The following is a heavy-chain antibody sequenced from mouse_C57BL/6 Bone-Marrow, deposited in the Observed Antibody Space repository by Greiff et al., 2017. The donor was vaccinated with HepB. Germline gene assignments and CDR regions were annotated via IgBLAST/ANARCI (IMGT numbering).Heavy chain of an antibody. D-gene: IGHD2-4*01. V-gene: IGHV1-64*01. CDR3: ARSGIYYDYDDGDLFYAMDY. Sequence: VQLQQPGAELVKPGASVKLSCKASGYTFTSYWMHWVKQRPGQGLEWIGMIHPNSGSTNYNEKFKSKATLTVDKSSSTAYMQLSSLTSEDSAVYYCARSGIYYDYDDGDLFYAMDYWGQGTSVTVSS. CDR1: GYTFTSYW. CDR2: IHPNSGST. J-gene: IGHJ4*01.